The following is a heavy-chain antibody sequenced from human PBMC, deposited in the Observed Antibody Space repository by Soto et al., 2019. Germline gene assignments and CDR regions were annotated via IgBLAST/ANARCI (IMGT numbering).Heavy chain of an antibody. CDR1: GFTFSSYA. V-gene: IGHV3-30*04. CDR3: ARKALSDGYYYALGPLDY. CDR2: ISYDGRNK. J-gene: IGHJ4*02. Sequence: QVQLVESGGGVVQPGRSLRLSCAASGFTFSSYAMHWVRQAPGKGLEWVAVISYDGRNKYYADSVKGRFTIPRDNSKNTMYLQMNSLRAEDTAVYYCARKALSDGYYYALGPLDYWGQGTLVTVSS. D-gene: IGHD5-12*01.